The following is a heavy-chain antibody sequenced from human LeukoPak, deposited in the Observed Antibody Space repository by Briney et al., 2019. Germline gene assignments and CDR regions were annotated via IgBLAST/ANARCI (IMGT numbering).Heavy chain of an antibody. CDR3: ARRLGYSYGYSFDS. CDR1: GVSISNYY. V-gene: IGHV4-4*09. Sequence: SETLSLICTVSGVSISNYYWSWIRQSPGMGLEWIGHIYTSGSTNYNPSLKSRVTMSVDTSKSQVSLTLSSVTAADTAIYYCARRLGYSYGYSFDSWGQGTLVTVSS. D-gene: IGHD5-18*01. CDR2: IYTSGST. J-gene: IGHJ4*02.